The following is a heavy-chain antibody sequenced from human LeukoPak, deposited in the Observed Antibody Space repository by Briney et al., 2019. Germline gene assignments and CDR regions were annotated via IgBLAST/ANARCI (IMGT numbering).Heavy chain of an antibody. V-gene: IGHV3-30*02. Sequence: GGSLRLSCAASGFTFSSYGMHWVRQAPGKGLEWVAFIRYDGSNKYYADSVKGRFTISRDNSKNTLYLQMNSLRAEDTAVYYCAKDSAYYCDSSGYFYDWGQGTLVTVSS. CDR3: AKDSAYYCDSSGYFYD. CDR1: GFTFSSYG. D-gene: IGHD3-22*01. J-gene: IGHJ4*02. CDR2: IRYDGSNK.